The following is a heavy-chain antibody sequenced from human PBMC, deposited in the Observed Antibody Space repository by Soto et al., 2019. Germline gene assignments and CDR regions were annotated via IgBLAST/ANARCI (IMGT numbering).Heavy chain of an antibody. CDR1: GFTFNTYS. D-gene: IGHD4-17*01. CDR3: ARAGGTTVTGLWHFDS. Sequence: QVQLEESGGGVVQPGMSLRLSCEASGFTFNTYSMHWVRQPPGKGLEWLAAIWYDGTQKDYADSVKGRFIISRDNPKKTLYLEMNSLRAEDTAVYYCARAGGTTVTGLWHFDSWGQGTLVTVSS. J-gene: IGHJ4*02. CDR2: IWYDGTQK. V-gene: IGHV3-33*01.